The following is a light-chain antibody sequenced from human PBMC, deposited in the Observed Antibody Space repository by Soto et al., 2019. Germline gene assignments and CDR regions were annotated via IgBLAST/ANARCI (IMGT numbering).Light chain of an antibody. CDR1: QSISSW. V-gene: IGKV1-5*01. CDR3: QPYTSYFWT. Sequence: DSQMTQAPSTLSASVGDRVTITCRASQSISSWLAWYQQKPGKAPKLLIYDASSLESGVPSRFSGRGSGTEFTLTISSLQPDDFATYYCQPYTSYFWTFGQGTKVDIK. CDR2: DAS. J-gene: IGKJ1*01.